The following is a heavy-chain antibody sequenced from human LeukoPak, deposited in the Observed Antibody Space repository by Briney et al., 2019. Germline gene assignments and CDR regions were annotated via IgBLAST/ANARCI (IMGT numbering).Heavy chain of an antibody. D-gene: IGHD4-23*01. CDR3: ARMDLYGGYSIGFDS. CDR2: INPNIGDT. Sequence: ASVKVSCKATGYPFTGYFMHWVRQAPGQGLQWMGWINPNIGDTHYAQKFRGRVTMTRDTSISTVYMELSRLTSDDTAVYYCARMDLYGGYSIGFDSWGQGTLVIVSS. CDR1: GYPFTGYF. J-gene: IGHJ5*01. V-gene: IGHV1-2*02.